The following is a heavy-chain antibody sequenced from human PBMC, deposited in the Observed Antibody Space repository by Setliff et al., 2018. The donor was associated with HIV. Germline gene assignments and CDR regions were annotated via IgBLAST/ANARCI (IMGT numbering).Heavy chain of an antibody. V-gene: IGHV4-31*03. CDR3: ARGYHLLNPDY. CDR1: GGSISSGGYH. Sequence: SETLSLTCTVSGGSISSGGYHWNWIRQHPGEGLEWIGYIYYSGSTYYNPSLKSRVAISVDTSKNQFSLKLSSVTAADTAVYYCARGYHLLNPDYWGQGTLVTVSS. J-gene: IGHJ4*02. D-gene: IGHD2-2*02. CDR2: IYYSGST.